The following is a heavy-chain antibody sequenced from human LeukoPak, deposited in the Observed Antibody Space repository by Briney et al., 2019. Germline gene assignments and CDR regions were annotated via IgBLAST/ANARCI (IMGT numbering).Heavy chain of an antibody. CDR3: AREEDTAMVTDWFDP. J-gene: IGHJ5*02. CDR1: GYTFTGYY. CDR2: INPNSGGT. D-gene: IGHD5-18*01. Sequence: EASVKVSCKASGYTFTGYYMHWVRQAPGQGLEWMGWINPNSGGTNYAQKFLGRVTMTRDTSISTAYMELSRLRSDDTAVYYCAREEDTAMVTDWFDPWGQGTLVAVSS. V-gene: IGHV1-2*02.